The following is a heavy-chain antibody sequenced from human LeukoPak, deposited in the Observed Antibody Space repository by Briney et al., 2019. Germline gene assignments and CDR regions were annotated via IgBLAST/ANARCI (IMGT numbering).Heavy chain of an antibody. CDR1: GFTFSSYA. J-gene: IGHJ5*02. D-gene: IGHD1/OR15-1a*01. V-gene: IGHV3-23*01. CDR3: ARGGYNWDTDAGWFDP. CDR2: ISGSGESK. Sequence: GGSLRLSCAAAGFTFSSYAMHWVREVAGKGLEWVSGISGSGESKFYADSVKGRFTVSRDNSKNTLYLQMNSLRVEDTAVYYCARGGYNWDTDAGWFDPWGLGTLVTVSS.